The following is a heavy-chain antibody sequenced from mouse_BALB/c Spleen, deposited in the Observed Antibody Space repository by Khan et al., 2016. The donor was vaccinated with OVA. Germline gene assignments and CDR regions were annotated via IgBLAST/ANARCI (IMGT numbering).Heavy chain of an antibody. CDR2: ISTNYGDA. J-gene: IGHJ3*01. V-gene: IGHV1S137*01. D-gene: IGHD1-1*02. CDR1: GYTFTDYA. CDR3: VRGGKFAY. Sequence: QVQLQQPGAELVRPGVSVKISCKASGYTFTDYAMHWVKQRHAKSLEWIGVISTNYGDADYNQKFQGKASMTVDRSSSTVYMERARLTSEDSAIYFCVRGGKFAYWGQGTLVTVSA.